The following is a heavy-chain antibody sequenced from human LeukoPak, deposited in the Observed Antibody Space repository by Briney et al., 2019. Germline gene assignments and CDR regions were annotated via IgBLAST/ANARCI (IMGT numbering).Heavy chain of an antibody. J-gene: IGHJ4*02. CDR1: GFTVSSNY. V-gene: IGHV3-53*01. D-gene: IGHD3-22*01. Sequence: PGGSLRLSCAASGFTVSSNYMSWARQAPGKGLEWVSVIYSGGSTYYADSVKGRFTISRDNSKNTLYLQMNSLRAEDTAVYYCARDRAYYYDSSARAANWGQGTLVTVSS. CDR2: IYSGGST. CDR3: ARDRAYYYDSSARAAN.